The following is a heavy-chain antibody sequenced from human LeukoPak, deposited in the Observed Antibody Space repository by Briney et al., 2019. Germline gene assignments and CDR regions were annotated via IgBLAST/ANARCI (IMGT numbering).Heavy chain of an antibody. CDR1: GFTFSTYA. CDR2: ISGSGAST. J-gene: IGHJ4*02. CDR3: ARDRGRYYDSRGFSWGSSFAS. V-gene: IGHV3-23*01. D-gene: IGHD3-22*01. Sequence: GGSLRLSCAASGFTFSTYAVNWVRQAPGKGLEWVSTISGSGASTSYADSVKGRFTISRDNSKDTMHLPLSSVRVDDTAVYYCARDRGRYYDSRGFSWGSSFASWGQGILVTV.